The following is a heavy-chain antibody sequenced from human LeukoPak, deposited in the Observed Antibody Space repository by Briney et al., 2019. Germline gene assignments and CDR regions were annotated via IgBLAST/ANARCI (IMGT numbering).Heavy chain of an antibody. CDR3: ARESNLFGVADDAFDI. V-gene: IGHV4-59*01. CDR1: GGSISSYY. J-gene: IGHJ3*02. Sequence: SETLSLTCTVSGGSISSYYWSWIRQPPGKGLEGIGYIYYSGSTNYNHSLKSRVTISVDTSKNQFSLKLSSVTAADTAVYYCARESNLFGVADDAFDIWGQGTMVTVSS. CDR2: IYYSGST. D-gene: IGHD3-3*01.